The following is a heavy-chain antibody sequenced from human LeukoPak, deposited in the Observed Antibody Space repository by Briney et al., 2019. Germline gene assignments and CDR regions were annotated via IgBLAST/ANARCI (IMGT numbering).Heavy chain of an antibody. CDR2: IDPSDSYT. CDR1: GYSFTNYW. CDR3: ASPGIASAGTLFDC. J-gene: IGHJ4*02. D-gene: IGHD6-13*01. V-gene: IGHV5-10-1*01. Sequence: GESLQISCKGSGYSFTNYWISWVRQMPGKGLEWMGRIDPSDSYTNYSPSFQGHVTISADKSISTVYLQWSSLKASDTAMYYCASPGIASAGTLFDCWGQGTLVTVSS.